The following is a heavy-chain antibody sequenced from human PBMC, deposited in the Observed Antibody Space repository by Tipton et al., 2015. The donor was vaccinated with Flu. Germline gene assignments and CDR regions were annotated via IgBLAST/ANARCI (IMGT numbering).Heavy chain of an antibody. J-gene: IGHJ3*02. V-gene: IGHV1-69*01. CDR1: GGTFSSYA. D-gene: IGHD3-22*01. CDR2: IIPIFGTA. CDR3: AREPSLGDSSGSDAFDI. Sequence: QLVQSGAEVKKPGSSVKVSCKASGGTFSSYAISWVRQAPGQGLEWMGGIIPIFGTANYAQEFQGRVTITADESTSTAYMELSSLRSEDTAVYYCAREPSLGDSSGSDAFDIWGQGTMVPVSS.